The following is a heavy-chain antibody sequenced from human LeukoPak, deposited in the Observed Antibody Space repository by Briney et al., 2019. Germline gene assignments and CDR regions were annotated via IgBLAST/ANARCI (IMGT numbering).Heavy chain of an antibody. V-gene: IGHV1-69*04. CDR2: IIPILGIA. CDR3: AREGDSSGWYEY. Sequence: ASVKVSCKASGGTFSGYAISWVRQAPGQGLEWMGRIIPILGIANYAQKFQGRVTITADKSTSTAYMELSSLRSEDTAVCYCAREGDSSGWYEYWGQGTLVTVSS. CDR1: GGTFSGYA. D-gene: IGHD6-19*01. J-gene: IGHJ4*02.